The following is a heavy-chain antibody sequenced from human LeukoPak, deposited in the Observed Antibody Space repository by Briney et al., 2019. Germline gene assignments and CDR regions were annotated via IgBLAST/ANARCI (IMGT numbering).Heavy chain of an antibody. D-gene: IGHD6-13*01. Sequence: SETLSLTCAVSGYSISSGYYWGWMRQPPGKGLEWIGSIYHSGSTYYNPSLKSRVTISVDTSKNQFSLKLSSVTAADTAVYYCARVLSSGTDWFDPWGQGTLVTVSS. CDR2: IYHSGST. CDR3: ARVLSSGTDWFDP. CDR1: GYSISSGYY. J-gene: IGHJ5*02. V-gene: IGHV4-38-2*01.